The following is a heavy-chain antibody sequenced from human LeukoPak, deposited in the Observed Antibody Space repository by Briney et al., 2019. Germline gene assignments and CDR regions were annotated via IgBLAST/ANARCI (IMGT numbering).Heavy chain of an antibody. J-gene: IGHJ4*02. Sequence: PGGSLRLSCAASGFTVSSNYMSWVRQAPGKGLEWVSVIYSGGSTNYADSVKGRFTISRDNAKNTVYLQMNSLRAEDTAVYYCARGASGSYYVDYWGQGILVTVSS. CDR3: ARGASGSYYVDY. CDR1: GFTVSSNY. V-gene: IGHV3-66*01. CDR2: IYSGGST. D-gene: IGHD1-26*01.